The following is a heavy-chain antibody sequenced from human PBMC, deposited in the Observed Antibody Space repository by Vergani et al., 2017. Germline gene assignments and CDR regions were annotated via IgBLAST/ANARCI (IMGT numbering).Heavy chain of an antibody. J-gene: IGHJ4*02. V-gene: IGHV1-2*02. CDR1: GYTFTGYY. D-gene: IGHD3-10*01. CDR3: GSSYGSGSYYLIMGY. Sequence: QVPLVQSGAEVKKPGASVKVSCKASGYTFTGYYMHWVRQAPGQGLEWMGWINPNSGGTNYAQKFQGRVTMTRDTSISTAYMELSRLRSDDTAVYYCGSSYGSGSYYLIMGYWGQGTLVTVSS. CDR2: INPNSGGT.